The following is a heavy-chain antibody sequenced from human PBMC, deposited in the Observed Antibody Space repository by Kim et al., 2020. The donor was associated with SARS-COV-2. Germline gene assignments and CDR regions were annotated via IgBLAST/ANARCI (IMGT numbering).Heavy chain of an antibody. J-gene: IGHJ4*02. CDR1: GITLSNYV. V-gene: IGHV3-30*04. Sequence: GGSLRLSCTASGITLSNYVMHWVRQAPGKGMEWVAVISDDGNSQNYADSVKGRFTISRDNSKNTLHLEMNNLGPEDTASYNCARDGGWTFDYWGQGALVTVST. CDR2: ISDDGNSQ. CDR3: ARDGGWTFDY. D-gene: IGHD6-19*01.